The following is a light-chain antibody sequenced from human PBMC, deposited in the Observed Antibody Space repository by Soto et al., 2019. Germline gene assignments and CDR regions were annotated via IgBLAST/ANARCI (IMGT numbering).Light chain of an antibody. J-gene: IGKJ1*01. CDR3: QQYHIYSWT. V-gene: IGKV1-5*03. CDR1: QDIGTW. CDR2: RAS. Sequence: DIHMTHAPSTLSSSFVDRVAVACRASQDIGTWLALYQQKPEKAPKVLIYRASHLESGVPSRFSASGSGTEFSLTINSLQADDFATYYCQQYHIYSWTFGQGTKVDIK.